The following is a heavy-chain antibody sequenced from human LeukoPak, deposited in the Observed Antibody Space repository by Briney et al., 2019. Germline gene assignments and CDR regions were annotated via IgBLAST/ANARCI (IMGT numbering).Heavy chain of an antibody. D-gene: IGHD1-26*01. CDR1: GGSISSSSYY. J-gene: IGHJ3*02. V-gene: IGHV4-39*01. CDR3: ASSVGATRGDAFDI. CDR2: IYYSGST. Sequence: PSETLSLTCTVSGGSISSSSYYWGWIRQPPGKGLEWIGSIYYSGSTYYNPSIESRVTISVDTSKNQFSLKLSSVTAADTAVYYCASSVGATRGDAFDIWGQGTMVTVSS.